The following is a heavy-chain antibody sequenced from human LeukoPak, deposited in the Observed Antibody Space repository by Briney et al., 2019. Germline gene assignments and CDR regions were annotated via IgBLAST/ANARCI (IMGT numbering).Heavy chain of an antibody. D-gene: IGHD2-2*01. CDR3: ARLNDIVVVPAAYYFDY. J-gene: IGHJ4*02. CDR1: GGSFSGYY. CDR2: INHSGST. Sequence: SETLSLTCAVYGGSFSGYYWSWIRQPPGKGLEWIGEINHSGSTNYNPSLKSRVTISVDTSKNQFSLKLSSVTAADTAVYYCARLNDIVVVPAAYYFDYWGQGTLVTVSS. V-gene: IGHV4-34*01.